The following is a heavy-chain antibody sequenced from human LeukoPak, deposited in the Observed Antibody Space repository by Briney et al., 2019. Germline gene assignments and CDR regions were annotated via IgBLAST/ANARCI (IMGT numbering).Heavy chain of an antibody. D-gene: IGHD3-22*01. Sequence: SETLSLTCTVSGGSISSYYWSWIRQPPGKGLEWIGYIYYSGSTNYNPSLKSRVTISVDTSKNQFSLKLSSVTAADTAVYYCASLKNYYDSSGNLVTDAFDIWGQGTMVTVSS. CDR2: IYYSGST. J-gene: IGHJ3*02. V-gene: IGHV4-59*01. CDR1: GGSISSYY. CDR3: ASLKNYYDSSGNLVTDAFDI.